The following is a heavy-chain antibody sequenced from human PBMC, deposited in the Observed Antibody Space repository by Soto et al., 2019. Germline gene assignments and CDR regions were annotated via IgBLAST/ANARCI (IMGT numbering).Heavy chain of an antibody. Sequence: QVQLVESGGGVVQPGRSLRLSCAASGFTFRSYVMHWVRQAPGKGLEWVAIISYDGSNKYYVNSVKGRFTISRDNSNNTVYLQMNHRRAEDTAIVYCAKDLSREVATTTKMYYHYGMDVWGQGPTVTVSS. CDR3: AKDLSREVATTTKMYYHYGMDV. CDR1: GFTFRSYV. J-gene: IGHJ6*02. V-gene: IGHV3-30*18. CDR2: ISYDGSNK. D-gene: IGHD5-12*01.